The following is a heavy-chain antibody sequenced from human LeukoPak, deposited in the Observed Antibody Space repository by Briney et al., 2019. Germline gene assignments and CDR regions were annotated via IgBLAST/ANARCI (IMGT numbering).Heavy chain of an antibody. CDR2: IIPILGIA. J-gene: IGHJ6*02. CDR1: GGTFSSYA. Sequence: ASVKVSCKASGGTFSSYAISWVRQAPGQGLEWMGRIIPILGIANYAQKFQGRVTITADKSTSTAYMELSSLRSEDTAVYYCAAGGVVIPGTYYYYGMDVWGQGTTVTVSS. CDR3: AAGGVVIPGTYYYYGMDV. D-gene: IGHD3-3*01. V-gene: IGHV1-69*04.